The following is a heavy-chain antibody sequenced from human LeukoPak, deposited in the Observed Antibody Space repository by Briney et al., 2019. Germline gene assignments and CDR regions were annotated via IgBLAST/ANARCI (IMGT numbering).Heavy chain of an antibody. CDR2: IDYSGST. J-gene: IGHJ5*02. D-gene: IGHD3-3*01. Sequence: SETLSLTCTVSGGSISSSSYYWGWIRQPPGKGLEWLGSIDYSGSTNYNPSLKSRVTISVDTSKNQFSLKLRSVTAADTAVYYCARGDIRITIFGVVQGWFDPWGQGTLVTVSS. V-gene: IGHV4-39*07. CDR3: ARGDIRITIFGVVQGWFDP. CDR1: GGSISSSSYY.